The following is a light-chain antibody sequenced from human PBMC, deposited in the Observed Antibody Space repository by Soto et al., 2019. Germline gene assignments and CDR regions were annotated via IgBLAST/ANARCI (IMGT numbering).Light chain of an antibody. CDR2: GAS. CDR1: QSVTSSY. Sequence: EIVLTQSPGTLSLSPGERATLSCRASQSVTSSYLAWYQLKPGQAPRVLIYGASNRATGIPDRFSGSVSGTDFTLTISRLEPDDFAVYFCQQYGDAPPNTFGQGTKVEI. V-gene: IGKV3-20*01. J-gene: IGKJ2*01. CDR3: QQYGDAPPNT.